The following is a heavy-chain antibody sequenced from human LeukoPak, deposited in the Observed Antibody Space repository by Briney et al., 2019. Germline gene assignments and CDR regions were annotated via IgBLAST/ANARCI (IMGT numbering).Heavy chain of an antibody. CDR2: IKQDGSEK. Sequence: PGGSLRLSCAASGFIFSSYWMSWVRQAPGKGLQWVANIKQDGSEKYYVDSVKGRFTISRDNAKNSLYPQMNSLRAEDTAVYYCAREISAAGRWFDPWGQGTLVTVSS. D-gene: IGHD6-13*01. CDR1: GFIFSSYW. V-gene: IGHV3-7*01. CDR3: AREISAAGRWFDP. J-gene: IGHJ5*02.